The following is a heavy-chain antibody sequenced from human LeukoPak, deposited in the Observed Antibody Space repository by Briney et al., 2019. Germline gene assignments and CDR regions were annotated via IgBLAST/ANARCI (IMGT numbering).Heavy chain of an antibody. V-gene: IGHV3-53*01. CDR1: GFTVSSNY. CDR3: ARLDGVAAAGNFDY. J-gene: IGHJ4*02. CDR2: IYSGGST. D-gene: IGHD6-13*01. Sequence: GGSLRLSCAASGFTVSSNYMSWVRQAPGKGLEWVSVIYSGGSTYYADSVKGRFTISRDNSKNTLYLQMNSLRAEDTAVYYCARLDGVAAAGNFDYWGQGTLVTVSS.